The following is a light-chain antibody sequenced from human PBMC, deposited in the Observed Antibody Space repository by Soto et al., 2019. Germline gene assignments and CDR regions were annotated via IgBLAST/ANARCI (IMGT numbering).Light chain of an antibody. CDR1: SSDVGGYNY. V-gene: IGLV2-8*01. CDR2: EVI. J-gene: IGLJ2*01. CDR3: SSYAGSNDVEV. Sequence: QSVLTQPPSASGSPGQSVTISCTGTSSDVGGYNYVSWYQQHPGKAPKLMIYEVIKRPPGVPDRFSGSKSGNTASLTVSGLQAEDEADYYCSSYAGSNDVEVFGGGTKLTVL.